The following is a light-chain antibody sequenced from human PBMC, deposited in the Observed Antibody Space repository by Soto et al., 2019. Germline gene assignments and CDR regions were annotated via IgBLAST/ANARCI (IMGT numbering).Light chain of an antibody. Sequence: EIVLTQSPGTLSLSPGERATLSCRASQSVSSSYLAWYQQNPGQAPRLLLYGASSRATGIPDRFSGSGSGTDFTLTISRLEPEDFAVYYCQQYGITFRQGTGLEIK. CDR3: QQYGIT. V-gene: IGKV3-20*01. CDR2: GAS. CDR1: QSVSSSY. J-gene: IGKJ5*01.